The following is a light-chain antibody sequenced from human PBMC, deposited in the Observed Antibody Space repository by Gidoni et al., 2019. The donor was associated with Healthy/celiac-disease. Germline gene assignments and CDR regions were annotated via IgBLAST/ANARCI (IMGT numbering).Light chain of an antibody. V-gene: IGLV7-46*01. J-gene: IGLJ2*01. CDR3: LLSYSGARPYVV. Sequence: QAVVTQEPSLTVSPGGTVTLTCGSSTGAVPSGHSPYWFQQKPGQAPRTLIYDTSNKHSWTPARFSGSLLGGKAALTLSGAQPEDEAEYYCLLSYSGARPYVVFGGGTKLTVL. CDR2: DTS. CDR1: TGAVPSGHS.